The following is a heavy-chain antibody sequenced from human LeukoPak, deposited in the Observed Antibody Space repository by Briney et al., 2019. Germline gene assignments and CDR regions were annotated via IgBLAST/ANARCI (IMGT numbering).Heavy chain of an antibody. D-gene: IGHD3-9*01. CDR3: ARTTYDWSLDY. V-gene: IGHV4-39*01. CDR1: GGSISSSSYY. J-gene: IGHJ4*02. CDR2: IYYSGST. Sequence: SETLSLTCTVSGGSISSSSYYWGWIRQPPGKGLEWIGTIYYSGSTYYNPSLKSRVTISVDTSKNQFSLRLSSVTAADTAVYYCARTTYDWSLDYWGQGTLVTVSS.